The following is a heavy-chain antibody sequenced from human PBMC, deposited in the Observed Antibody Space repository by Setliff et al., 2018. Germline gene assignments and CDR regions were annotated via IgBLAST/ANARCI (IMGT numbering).Heavy chain of an antibody. CDR2: ISYSGST. CDR3: ARVATAMLDAFDI. CDR1: GGSISSYY. V-gene: IGHV4-59*12. D-gene: IGHD5-18*01. J-gene: IGHJ3*02. Sequence: SETLSLTCTVSGGSISSYYWSWIRQPPGKGLEWIGYISYSGSTYYNPSLKSRVSISIDTSKNQFSLNLSSVTAADTAVYYCARVATAMLDAFDIWGQGTMVTVSS.